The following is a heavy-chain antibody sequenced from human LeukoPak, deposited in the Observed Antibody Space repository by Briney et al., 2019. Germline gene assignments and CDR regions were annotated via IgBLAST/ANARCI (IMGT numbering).Heavy chain of an antibody. CDR1: GGSISSGGYS. CDR3: AKAHFWSGYSLPVAFDI. CDR2: IYYSGST. D-gene: IGHD3-3*02. Sequence: SETLSLTCTVSGGSISSGGYSWSWIRQHPGKGLEWIGYIYYSGSTYYNPSLKSRVTISVDTSKNQFSLKLSSVTAADTAVYYCAKAHFWSGYSLPVAFDIWGQGTMVTVSS. V-gene: IGHV4-31*03. J-gene: IGHJ3*02.